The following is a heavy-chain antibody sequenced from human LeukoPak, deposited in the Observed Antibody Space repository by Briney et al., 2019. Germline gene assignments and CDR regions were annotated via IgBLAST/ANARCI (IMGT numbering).Heavy chain of an antibody. CDR3: TRGSTSRTRKYFDL. CDR1: GGSISSSSYY. V-gene: IGHV4-61*05. D-gene: IGHD1-14*01. Sequence: SETLSLTCTVSGGSISSSSYYWGWIRQPPGKGLEWIGYIYYSGSTNYNPSLKSRVTISVDTSKNQFSLKLSSVTAADTAVYYCTRGSTSRTRKYFDLWGRGTLVTVSS. CDR2: IYYSGST. J-gene: IGHJ2*01.